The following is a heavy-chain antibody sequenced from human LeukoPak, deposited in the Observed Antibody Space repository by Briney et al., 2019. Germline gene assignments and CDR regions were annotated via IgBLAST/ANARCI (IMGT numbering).Heavy chain of an antibody. J-gene: IGHJ4*02. CDR2: INPNSGGT. CDR1: GYTFTSYA. Sequence: ASVKVSCKASGYTFTSYAMNWVRQAPGQGLEWMGWINPNSGGTNYAQKFQGRVTMTRDTSISTAYMELSRLRSDDTAVYYCARLLWSGYVFDYWGQGTLVTVSS. CDR3: ARLLWSGYVFDY. D-gene: IGHD3-3*01. V-gene: IGHV1-2*02.